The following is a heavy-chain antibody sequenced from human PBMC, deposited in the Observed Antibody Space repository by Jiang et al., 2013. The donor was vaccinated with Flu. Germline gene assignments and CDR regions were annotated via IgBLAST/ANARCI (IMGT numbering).Heavy chain of an antibody. Sequence: QLLESGGGVVQPGRSLRLSCAASGFTFSSYGMHWVRQAPGKGLEWVAVIWYDGSNKYYADSVKGRFTISRDNSKNTLYLQMNSLRAEDTAVYYCARDGGIAAAGNDAFDVWGQGTMVIVSS. V-gene: IGHV3-33*01. D-gene: IGHD6-13*01. CDR3: ARDGGIAAAGNDAFDV. CDR2: IWYDGSNK. J-gene: IGHJ3*01. CDR1: GFTFSSYG.